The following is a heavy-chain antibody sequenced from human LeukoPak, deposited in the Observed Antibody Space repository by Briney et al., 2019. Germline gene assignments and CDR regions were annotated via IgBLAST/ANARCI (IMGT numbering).Heavy chain of an antibody. J-gene: IGHJ4*02. CDR3: ARDLSSSFDY. D-gene: IGHD3-16*02. CDR1: GFTFSSYA. Sequence: PGGSLRLSCAASGFTFSSYAMSWVRQAPGKGLEWVSGISGSGTSTYYADSVKGRFTISRDNSKNTLYLQMNSLRAEDTAVYYCARDLSSSFDYWGRGTLVTVSS. V-gene: IGHV3-23*01. CDR2: ISGSGTST.